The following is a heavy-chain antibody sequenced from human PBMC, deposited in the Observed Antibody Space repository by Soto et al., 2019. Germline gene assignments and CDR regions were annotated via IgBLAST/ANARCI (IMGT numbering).Heavy chain of an antibody. J-gene: IGHJ6*02. CDR1: GFTFSSYA. Sequence: GGSLRLSCAASGFTFSSYAMHWVRQAPGKGLEWVAVISYDGSNKYYADSVKGRFTISRDNSKNTLYLQMNSLRAEDTAVYYCASDVTGYSPAAFPGSYYYYYYGMDVWGQGTTVTVSS. CDR2: ISYDGSNK. V-gene: IGHV3-30-3*01. CDR3: ASDVTGYSPAAFPGSYYYYYYGMDV. D-gene: IGHD6-13*01.